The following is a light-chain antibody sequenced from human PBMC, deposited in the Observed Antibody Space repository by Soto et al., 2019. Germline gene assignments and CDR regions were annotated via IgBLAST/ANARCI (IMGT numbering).Light chain of an antibody. J-gene: IGKJ3*01. Sequence: DIQMTQSPSSLSASVGDRVTITCRASQGISNYLAWYQQKPGKVPKLLIYAASTLQSGVPSRFSGSGSGTDFTIIISRLQDEDAANYYCQKYNSAPLTFGPGTKVDIK. CDR2: AAS. V-gene: IGKV1-27*01. CDR1: QGISNY. CDR3: QKYNSAPLT.